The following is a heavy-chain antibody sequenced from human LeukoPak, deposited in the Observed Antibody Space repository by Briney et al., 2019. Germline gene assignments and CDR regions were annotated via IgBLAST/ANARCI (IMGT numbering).Heavy chain of an antibody. Sequence: SETLSLTCTVSGGSISSGGHYWSRIRQPPGKGLAWLGSIYYSGSTYDNPSLKSRVTISVDRSKNQFSLKLSSVTAADTAVYYCARLYYDSRGYYWFDRWGQGTLVTVSS. D-gene: IGHD3-22*01. CDR1: GGSISSGGHY. CDR3: ARLYYDSRGYYWFDR. CDR2: IYYSGST. V-gene: IGHV4-39*01. J-gene: IGHJ5*02.